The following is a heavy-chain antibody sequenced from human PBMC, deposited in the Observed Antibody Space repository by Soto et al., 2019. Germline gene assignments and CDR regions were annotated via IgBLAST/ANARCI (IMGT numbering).Heavy chain of an antibody. Sequence: GGSLRLSCAASGFSFSSYAMGWVRQAPGKGLEWVSVISGSDGSTYYADSVKGRFTISRDNSKNTPYLQMNSLRAEDTAVYYCAKDRERDAWYEDYWGQGTLVTVSS. D-gene: IGHD6-13*01. CDR2: ISGSDGST. CDR3: AKDRERDAWYEDY. V-gene: IGHV3-23*01. CDR1: GFSFSSYA. J-gene: IGHJ4*02.